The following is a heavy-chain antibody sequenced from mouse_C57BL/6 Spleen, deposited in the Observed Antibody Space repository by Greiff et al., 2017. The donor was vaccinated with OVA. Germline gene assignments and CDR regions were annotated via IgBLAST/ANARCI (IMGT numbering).Heavy chain of an antibody. Sequence: VQLQQPGTELVKPGASVKLSCKASGYTFTSYWMHWVKQRPGQGLEWIGNINPSNGGTNYNEKFKSKATLTVDKSSSTAYIQLSSLTSEDSAVYYCARGDYYGSSPYYFDYWGQGTTLTVSS. J-gene: IGHJ2*01. CDR1: GYTFTSYW. CDR3: ARGDYYGSSPYYFDY. V-gene: IGHV1-53*01. D-gene: IGHD1-1*01. CDR2: INPSNGGT.